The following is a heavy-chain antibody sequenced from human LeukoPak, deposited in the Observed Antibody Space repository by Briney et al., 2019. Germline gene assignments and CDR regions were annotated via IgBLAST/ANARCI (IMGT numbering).Heavy chain of an antibody. D-gene: IGHD2-2*01. CDR3: ARGRPAAMGVDY. Sequence: GGSLRLSCAACRFIFSDYYLSSLRPAPGKGLEGVSYISSSGSTIYYADSVKGRFTISRDNAKNSLYLQMNSLRAEDTAVYYCARGRPAAMGVDYWGQGTLVTVSS. V-gene: IGHV3-11*01. CDR2: ISSSGSTI. J-gene: IGHJ4*02. CDR1: RFIFSDYY.